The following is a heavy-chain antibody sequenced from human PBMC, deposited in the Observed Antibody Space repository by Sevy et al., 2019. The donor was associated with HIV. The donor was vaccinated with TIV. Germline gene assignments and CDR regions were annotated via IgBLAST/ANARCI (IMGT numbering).Heavy chain of an antibody. CDR1: GGSISSGGYS. J-gene: IGHJ6*02. V-gene: IGHV4-30-2*01. D-gene: IGHD3-3*01. CDR3: ARGYSSEWLPSYYYGMDV. Sequence: SETLSLTCAVSGGSISSGGYSWSWIRQPPGQGLEWIGYIYHSGSTYYNPSLKSRVTISVDRSKNQFSLKLSSVTAADTAVYYCARGYSSEWLPSYYYGMDVWGQGTTVTVSS. CDR2: IYHSGST.